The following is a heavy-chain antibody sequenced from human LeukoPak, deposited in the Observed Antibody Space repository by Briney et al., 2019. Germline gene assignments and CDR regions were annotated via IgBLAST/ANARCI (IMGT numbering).Heavy chain of an antibody. V-gene: IGHV3-30*18. J-gene: IGHJ3*02. CDR1: GFTFGSND. CDR2: ISYDGGNK. CDR3: AKGTHYYDSSGYWGAFDI. Sequence: GGSLRLSCAASGFTFGSNDIHWVRQAPGKGLEWVVVISYDGGNKYYADSVKGRFAISRDNSKNTLYLQMNSLRAEDTAVYYCAKGTHYYDSSGYWGAFDIWGQGTMVTVSS. D-gene: IGHD3-22*01.